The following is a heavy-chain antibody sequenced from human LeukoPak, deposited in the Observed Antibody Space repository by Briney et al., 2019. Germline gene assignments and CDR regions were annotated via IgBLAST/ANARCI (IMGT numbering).Heavy chain of an antibody. CDR3: ARVAFPGFDY. CDR2: IYTSGST. Sequence: PSQTLSLTCTVSGGSISSGSYYWSWIPQPAGQGLEWIGRIYTSGSTNYNPSLKSRVTISVDTSKNQFSLKLSSVTAADTAVYYCARVAFPGFDYWGQGTLVTVSS. J-gene: IGHJ4*02. CDR1: GGSISSGSYY. V-gene: IGHV4-61*02.